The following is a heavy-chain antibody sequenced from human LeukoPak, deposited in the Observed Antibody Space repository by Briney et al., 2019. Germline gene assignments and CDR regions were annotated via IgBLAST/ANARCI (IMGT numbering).Heavy chain of an antibody. J-gene: IGHJ4*02. V-gene: IGHV3-7*01. CDR2: IKEDGSAT. Sequence: GGSLRLSCAASGFTVSTKYMSWVRQAPGRGLEWVANIKEDGSATYYVDSVKGRFTISRDNAKKSLYLQMNSLRAEDTAVYYCARDSPGYLAYDSWGQGTLVTVSS. CDR1: GFTVSTKY. CDR3: ARDSPGYLAYDS. D-gene: IGHD1-1*01.